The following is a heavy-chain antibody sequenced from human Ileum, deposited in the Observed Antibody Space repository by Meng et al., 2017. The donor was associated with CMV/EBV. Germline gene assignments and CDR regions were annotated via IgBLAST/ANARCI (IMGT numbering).Heavy chain of an antibody. Sequence: VQLVHSWGGFVQPGGSLRLSCAASGFTFNTYVMHWVRQVPGKGLEWISRISHDGIHTTYVDSVKGRFTISRDNAKNTVYLEMNSLRVEDTAMYFCARDVNWILFDFWGQGSLVTVSS. CDR2: ISHDGIHT. D-gene: IGHD2-2*03. CDR3: ARDVNWILFDF. V-gene: IGHV3-74*01. J-gene: IGHJ4*02. CDR1: GFTFNTYV.